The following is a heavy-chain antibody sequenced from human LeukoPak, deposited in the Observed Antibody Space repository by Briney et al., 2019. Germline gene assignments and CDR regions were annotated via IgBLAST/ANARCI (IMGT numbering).Heavy chain of an antibody. CDR1: GYTFTGYY. CDR3: ARDRSVITMVRGVILDY. Sequence: SCKASGYTFTGYYMHWVRQAPGKGLEWVAVISYDGSNKYYADSVKGRFTISRDNSKNTLYLQMNSLRAEDTAVYYCARDRSVITMVRGVILDYWGQGTLVTVSS. D-gene: IGHD3-10*01. J-gene: IGHJ4*02. V-gene: IGHV3-30*04. CDR2: ISYDGSNK.